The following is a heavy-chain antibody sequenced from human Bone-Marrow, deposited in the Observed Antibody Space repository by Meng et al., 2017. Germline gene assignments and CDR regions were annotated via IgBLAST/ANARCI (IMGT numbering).Heavy chain of an antibody. J-gene: IGHJ4*02. CDR3: AKRKRDGYHSCIDY. CDR2: TSDGGAGI. CDR1: GFTFSNYA. V-gene: IGHV3-23*01. Sequence: GESLKISCAASGFTFSNYAMNWVRQAPGKGLEWVSGTSDGGAGIYSADSVKGRFTISRDNSKNTLYLQMNSLRAEDTAVYYCAKRKRDGYHSCIDYWGQGTLVTVSS. D-gene: IGHD5-24*01.